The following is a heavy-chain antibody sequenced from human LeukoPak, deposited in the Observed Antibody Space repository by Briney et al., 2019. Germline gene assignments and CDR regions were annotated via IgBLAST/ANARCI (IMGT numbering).Heavy chain of an antibody. Sequence: SETLSLTCTVSGGSISSSSYYWGWNRQPPGKGLEWIGSIYYSGSTYYNPSLKSRVTISVDTSKNQFSLKLSSVTAADTAVYYCARHSGRGRSGWIDFDYWGQGTLVTVSS. CDR3: ARHSGRGRSGWIDFDY. CDR1: GGSISSSSYY. CDR2: IYYSGST. V-gene: IGHV4-39*01. D-gene: IGHD6-19*01. J-gene: IGHJ4*02.